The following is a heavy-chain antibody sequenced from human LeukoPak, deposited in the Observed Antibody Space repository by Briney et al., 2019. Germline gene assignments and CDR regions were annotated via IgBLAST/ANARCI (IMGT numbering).Heavy chain of an antibody. D-gene: IGHD3-22*01. CDR1: GGSFSGYY. Sequence: PSETLSLTCAVYGGSFSGYYWSWIRQPPGKGLEWIGEINHSGSTNYNPSLKSRVTISVDTSKNQFSLKLSSVTAADTAVYYCARDLTVFSYYDSSGYPDYWGQGTLVTVSS. CDR3: ARDLTVFSYYDSSGYPDY. J-gene: IGHJ4*02. V-gene: IGHV4-34*01. CDR2: INHSGST.